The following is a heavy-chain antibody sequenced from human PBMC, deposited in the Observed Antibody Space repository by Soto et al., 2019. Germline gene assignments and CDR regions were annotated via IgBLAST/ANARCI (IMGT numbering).Heavy chain of an antibody. V-gene: IGHV1-3*01. Sequence: QVQLVQSGAEVKKPGASVKVSCKASGYTFTSYAIHWVRRAPGQRLEWMGWINAGNGNTKYSQKFKGRVTVTRDTSASTAYMELSSLRSEDTAVYYCARVPLMVYDNFDYWGQGTLVTVSS. CDR3: ARVPLMVYDNFDY. D-gene: IGHD2-8*01. J-gene: IGHJ4*02. CDR1: GYTFTSYA. CDR2: INAGNGNT.